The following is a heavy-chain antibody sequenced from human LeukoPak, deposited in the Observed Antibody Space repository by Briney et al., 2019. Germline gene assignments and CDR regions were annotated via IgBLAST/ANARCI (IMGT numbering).Heavy chain of an antibody. CDR3: AKASGSGYGSDYFAY. D-gene: IGHD3-10*01. V-gene: IGHV3-23*01. CDR2: ISDDSSYT. J-gene: IGHJ4*02. Sequence: GGSLRLSCAASGFTFSSYAMSWVRQAPGKGLEWVSIISDDSSYTHYADCVKGRFTISRDNSKNTLYLQMTSLRDEDTALYYCAKASGSGYGSDYFAYWGQGTLVTVSS. CDR1: GFTFSSYA.